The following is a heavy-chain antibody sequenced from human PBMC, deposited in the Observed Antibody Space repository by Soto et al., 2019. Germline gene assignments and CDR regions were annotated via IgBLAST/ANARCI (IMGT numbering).Heavy chain of an antibody. CDR3: SIECDVPYYYYGMDV. Sequence: QVQLVQSGGEVRKPGASVTVSCKASGYTFTSYGSSCVRQAPGQGLEWMGWISGYNGKTNYAKKVQDRVTMTTDTATSTVYLELRSLRFDDTAVYYCSIECDVPYYYYGMDVWGQVTTVTVSS. V-gene: IGHV1-18*01. D-gene: IGHD2-2*01. CDR1: GYTFTSYG. J-gene: IGHJ6*02. CDR2: ISGYNGKT.